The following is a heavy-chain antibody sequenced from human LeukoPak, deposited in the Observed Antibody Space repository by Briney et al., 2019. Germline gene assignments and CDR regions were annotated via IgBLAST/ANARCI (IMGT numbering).Heavy chain of an antibody. CDR2: INPSGGST. D-gene: IGHD5-24*01. J-gene: IGHJ4*02. CDR3: ARDQRVGYYFDY. CDR1: GYTFTSYY. V-gene: IGHV1-46*01. Sequence: ASVKVSCKASGYTFTSYYMHWMRQAPGQGLEWMGIINPSGGSTSYAQKFQGRVTMTRDTSTSTVYMELSSLRSEDTAVYYCARDQRVGYYFDYWGQGTLVTVSS.